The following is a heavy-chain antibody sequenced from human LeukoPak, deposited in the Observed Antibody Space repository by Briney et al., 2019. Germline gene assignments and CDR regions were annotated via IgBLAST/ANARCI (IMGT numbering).Heavy chain of an antibody. V-gene: IGHV4-59*08. Sequence: SETLSLTCTVSGGSINSYYWSWIRQPPGKGLEWIGYIYYSGSTNYNPSLKSRVTISLDTSKNQFSLKLSSVTAADTAVYYCARLRASSVSTINYYYYGMDVWGQGTTVTVSS. J-gene: IGHJ6*02. CDR2: IYYSGST. D-gene: IGHD5/OR15-5a*01. CDR1: GGSINSYY. CDR3: ARLRASSVSTINYYYYGMDV.